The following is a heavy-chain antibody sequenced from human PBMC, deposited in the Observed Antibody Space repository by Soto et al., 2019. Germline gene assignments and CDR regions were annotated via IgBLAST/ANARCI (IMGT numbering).Heavy chain of an antibody. Sequence: SETLSLTCTVSGGSVSSGSYYWSWIRQPPGKGLEWIGYIYYSGSTNYNPSLKSRVTISVDTSKNQFSLKLSSVTAADTAVYYCAAGFEWLDYYYGMDVWGQGTTVTVSS. J-gene: IGHJ6*02. CDR1: GGSVSSGSYY. D-gene: IGHD3-3*01. V-gene: IGHV4-61*01. CDR2: IYYSGST. CDR3: AAGFEWLDYYYGMDV.